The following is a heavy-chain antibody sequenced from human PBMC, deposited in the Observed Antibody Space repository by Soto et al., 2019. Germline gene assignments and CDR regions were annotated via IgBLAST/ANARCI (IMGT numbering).Heavy chain of an antibody. Sequence: SLRLSCAASGFTFSSYGMHWVRQAPGKGLEWVAVISYDGGNKYYADSVKGRFTISRDNSKNTLYLQMNSLRAEDTAVYYCAKSVRSGSYYYYGMDVWGQGTTVTVSS. J-gene: IGHJ6*02. D-gene: IGHD1-26*01. V-gene: IGHV3-30*18. CDR3: AKSVRSGSYYYYGMDV. CDR2: ISYDGGNK. CDR1: GFTFSSYG.